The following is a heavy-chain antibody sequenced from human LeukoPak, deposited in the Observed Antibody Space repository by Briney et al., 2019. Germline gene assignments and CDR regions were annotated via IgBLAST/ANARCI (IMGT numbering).Heavy chain of an antibody. V-gene: IGHV3-64D*06. J-gene: IGHJ4*02. CDR2: ISSNGSST. Sequence: GGSLRLSCSASGFTFSSYAMHWVRQAPGKGLEYVSAISSNGSSTYYADSVKGRFTISRDNSKNTLYLQMSSLRAEDTAVYYCVKAYYYDSSGFDMGFDYWGQGTLVTVSS. D-gene: IGHD3-22*01. CDR3: VKAYYYDSSGFDMGFDY. CDR1: GFTFSSYA.